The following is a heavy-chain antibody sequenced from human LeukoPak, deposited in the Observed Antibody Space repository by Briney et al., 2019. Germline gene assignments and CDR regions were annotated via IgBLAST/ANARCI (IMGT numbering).Heavy chain of an antibody. J-gene: IGHJ4*02. D-gene: IGHD3-3*01. CDR3: AKDVGRYGFWSELGY. CDR2: IRYDGSNK. V-gene: IGHV3-30*02. Sequence: GGSLRLSCAASGFTFSSYGMHWVRQAPGKGLEWVAFIRYDGSNKYYADSVKGRFTISRDDSKNTLYLQMNSLRAEDTAVYYCAKDVGRYGFWSELGYWGQGTLVTVSS. CDR1: GFTFSSYG.